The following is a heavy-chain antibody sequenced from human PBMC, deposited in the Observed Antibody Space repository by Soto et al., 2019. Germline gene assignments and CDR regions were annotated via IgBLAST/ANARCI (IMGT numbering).Heavy chain of an antibody. CDR1: GGSFRGYY. Sequence: SETLSLTCAVYGGSFRGYYWSWIRQPPGKGLEWIGEINHSGSTNYNPSLKSRVTISVDTAKNQFSLKLSSVTAADTAVYYCARGKLGTGYWGQGTLVTVSS. V-gene: IGHV4-34*01. D-gene: IGHD7-27*01. J-gene: IGHJ4*02. CDR3: ARGKLGTGY. CDR2: INHSGST.